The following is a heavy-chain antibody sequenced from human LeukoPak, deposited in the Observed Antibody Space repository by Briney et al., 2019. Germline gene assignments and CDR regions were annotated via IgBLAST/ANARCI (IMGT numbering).Heavy chain of an antibody. CDR2: IHYSGST. CDR3: AREGGYNNLRHHAFDI. CDR1: GGSISSYY. J-gene: IGHJ3*02. Sequence: SETLSLTCTVSGGSISSYYWSWIRQPPGKGLEWIGYIHYSGSTNYNPSLKSRVTISVDTSKNQFSLKLSSVTAADTAVYYCAREGGYNNLRHHAFDIWGQGTMVTVSS. D-gene: IGHD5-24*01. V-gene: IGHV4-59*01.